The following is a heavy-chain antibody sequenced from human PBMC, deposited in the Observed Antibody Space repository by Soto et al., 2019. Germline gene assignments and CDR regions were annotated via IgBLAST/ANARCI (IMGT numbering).Heavy chain of an antibody. CDR3: ATDLSRYCAGGSCYGRTVASRVDS. D-gene: IGHD2-15*01. J-gene: IGHJ4*02. CDR2: ISSSGSTI. Sequence: QVQLVESGGGLVKPGGSLRLSCAASGFTFSDYYMSWIRQAPGKGLEWVSYISSSGSTIYYADSVKGRFTISRDNAKNSLDLQMNSLRAEDTAVYSCATDLSRYCAGGSCYGRTVASRVDSWGQGTLVTVYS. CDR1: GFTFSDYY. V-gene: IGHV3-11*01.